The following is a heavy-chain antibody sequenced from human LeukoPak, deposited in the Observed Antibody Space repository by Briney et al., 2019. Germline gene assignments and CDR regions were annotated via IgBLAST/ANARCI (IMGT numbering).Heavy chain of an antibody. CDR1: GGSINNGGYY. CDR3: ARNRDGYNSFDY. D-gene: IGHD5-24*01. CDR2: IYYSGSS. J-gene: IGHJ4*02. V-gene: IGHV4-31*03. Sequence: SETLSLTCTVSGGSINNGGYYWSWIRQHPGKGLEWIGYIYYSGSSYYNSSLRSRVTISVDTSKNHFSLKLSSVTAADTAVYYCARNRDGYNSFDYWGQGTLVTVSS.